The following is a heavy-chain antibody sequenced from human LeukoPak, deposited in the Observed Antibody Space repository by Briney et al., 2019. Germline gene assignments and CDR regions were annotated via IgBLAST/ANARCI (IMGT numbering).Heavy chain of an antibody. Sequence: PGGSLRLSCAASGFTFSSYGMHWVRQAPGKGLEWVAVIWYDGSNEYYADSVKGRFTISRDNAKNSLYLQMNSLRAEDTAVYYCARDLSSGWYGKTEEFDYWGQGTLVTVSS. CDR2: IWYDGSNE. CDR1: GFTFSSYG. V-gene: IGHV3-33*01. CDR3: ARDLSSGWYGKTEEFDY. J-gene: IGHJ4*02. D-gene: IGHD6-19*01.